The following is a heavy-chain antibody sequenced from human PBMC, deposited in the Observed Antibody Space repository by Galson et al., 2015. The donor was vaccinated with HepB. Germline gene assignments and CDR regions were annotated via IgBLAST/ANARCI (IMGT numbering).Heavy chain of an antibody. J-gene: IGHJ3*02. V-gene: IGHV2-5*02. D-gene: IGHD6-13*01. CDR2: IYWDDDT. CDR1: GFSLSTSGVG. CDR3: ANQSPLSNSSWYDAFDT. Sequence: PTLEKPTQTLTLTCTFSGFSLSTSGVGLGWIRQLPGTALEWLALIYWDDDTCYSPSLENRLTITKDSSKSHVLLTLTKMDPVDTGTYYCANQSPLSNSSWYDAFDTWGQGTMVTVSS.